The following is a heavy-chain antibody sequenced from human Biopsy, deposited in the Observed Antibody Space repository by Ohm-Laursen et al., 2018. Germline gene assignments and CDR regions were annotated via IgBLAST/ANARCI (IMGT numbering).Heavy chain of an antibody. V-gene: IGHV1-69*06. CDR1: EGTFSNYG. CDR2: NIPILGTG. D-gene: IGHD3-9*01. J-gene: IGHJ1*01. Sequence: SSVKVSCKPPEGTFSNYGVNWVRQAPGQGLEWLGGNIPILGTGNYAQKFQDRVTVAANTSTSTATMELRSLRSDDTAVYYCATKLTGYFHHWGQGTLVIVSS. CDR3: ATKLTGYFHH.